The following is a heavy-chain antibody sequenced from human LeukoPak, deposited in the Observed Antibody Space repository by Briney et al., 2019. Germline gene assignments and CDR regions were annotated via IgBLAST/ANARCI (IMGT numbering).Heavy chain of an antibody. Sequence: EASVKVSCKASVGTFSSYAISWVRQAPGQGLEWMGGIIPIFGTANYAQKFQGRVTITADESTSTAYMELSSLRSEDTAVYYCAREYGYGGNGAFDIWGQGTMVTVSS. CDR3: AREYGYGGNGAFDI. J-gene: IGHJ3*02. V-gene: IGHV1-69*13. CDR2: IIPIFGTA. D-gene: IGHD4-23*01. CDR1: VGTFSSYA.